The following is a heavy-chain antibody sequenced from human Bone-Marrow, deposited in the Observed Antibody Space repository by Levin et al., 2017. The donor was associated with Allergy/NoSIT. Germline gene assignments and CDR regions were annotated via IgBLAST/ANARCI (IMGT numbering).Heavy chain of an antibody. Sequence: SETLSLTCTVSGGSIGSGDLYWSWIRQSAGTGLEWIGYIFHSGSTYYNPSLKSRVSISLDTPKNQFSLELTSLTAADTAVYYCARASVHWFAPLGQGILVTVSS. CDR2: IFHSGST. D-gene: IGHD6-6*01. CDR3: ARASVHWFAP. J-gene: IGHJ5*02. CDR1: GGSIGSGDLY. V-gene: IGHV4-30-4*01.